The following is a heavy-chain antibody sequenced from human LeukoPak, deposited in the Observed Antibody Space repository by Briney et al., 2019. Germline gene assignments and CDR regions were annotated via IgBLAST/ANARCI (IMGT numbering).Heavy chain of an antibody. Sequence: GRSLRLSCVASGFTFSSYAMHWVRQVPGKGLEWVSVISYDASNKNYADSVKGRFTISRDNSKNTLFLQMNSLRTEDAAVYYCARALMIVGYFGYWGQGTLVTVSS. D-gene: IGHD3-22*01. CDR1: GFTFSSYA. V-gene: IGHV3-30-3*01. J-gene: IGHJ4*02. CDR3: ARALMIVGYFGY. CDR2: ISYDASNK.